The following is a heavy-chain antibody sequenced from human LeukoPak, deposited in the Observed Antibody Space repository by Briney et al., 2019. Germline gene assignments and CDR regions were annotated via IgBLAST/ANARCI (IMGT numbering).Heavy chain of an antibody. D-gene: IGHD2-2*01. J-gene: IGHJ4*02. Sequence: SETLSLTCTVSGGSFSSSSYYWGWIRQPPGKGLEWIGSMYYSGSTYYNASLRSRVTISVDTSKNQFSLKLSSVTAADTAVYYCARQGRGVVVPAALIYWGQGTLVTVSS. CDR3: ARQGRGVVVPAALIY. V-gene: IGHV4-39*01. CDR2: MYYSGST. CDR1: GGSFSSSSYY.